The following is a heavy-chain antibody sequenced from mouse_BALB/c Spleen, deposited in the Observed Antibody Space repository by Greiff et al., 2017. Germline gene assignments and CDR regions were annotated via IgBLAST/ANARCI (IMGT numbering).Heavy chain of an antibody. D-gene: IGHD3-2*01. Sequence: EVQLLQSGAGLVKPGGSLKLSCAASGFAINDYDMPWVRQTPEQRLEWVAYISSGSGSTEYPATLKGRFTITGDNAKNTPYLQMSSLTSEDTAMYYCARHDDSSGYGYFDVWGAGTTVTVSS. CDR1: GFAINDYD. CDR2: ISSGSGST. CDR3: ARHDDSSGYGYFDV. J-gene: IGHJ1*01. V-gene: IGHV5-12-1*01.